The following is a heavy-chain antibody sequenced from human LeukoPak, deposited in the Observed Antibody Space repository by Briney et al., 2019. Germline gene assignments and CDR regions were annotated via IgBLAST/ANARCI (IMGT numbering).Heavy chain of an antibody. CDR1: GGTFTSYA. CDR3: ATGYYYDSSGPPFDY. V-gene: IGHV1-69*06. D-gene: IGHD3-22*01. Sequence: ASLKVSCKASGGTFTSYAISWVRQAPGQRREWMGRIIPIFGTANYAQKFQGRVTMTEDISTDTAYMELSSLRSEDTAVYYCATGYYYDSSGPPFDYWGQGTLVTVSS. CDR2: IIPIFGTA. J-gene: IGHJ4*02.